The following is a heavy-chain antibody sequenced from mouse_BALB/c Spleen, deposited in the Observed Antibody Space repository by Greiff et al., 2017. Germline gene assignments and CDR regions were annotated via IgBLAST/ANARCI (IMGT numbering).Heavy chain of an antibody. CDR3: AREGSYYRYDGFAY. J-gene: IGHJ3*01. CDR2: ISYDGSN. CDR1: GYSITSGYY. V-gene: IGHV3-6*02. D-gene: IGHD2-14*01. Sequence: VQLKQSGPGLVKPSQSLSLTCSVTGYSITSGYYWNWIRQFPGNKLEWMGYISYDGSNNYNPSLKNRISITRDTSKNQFFLKLNSVTTEDTATYYCAREGSYYRYDGFAYWGQGTLVTVSA.